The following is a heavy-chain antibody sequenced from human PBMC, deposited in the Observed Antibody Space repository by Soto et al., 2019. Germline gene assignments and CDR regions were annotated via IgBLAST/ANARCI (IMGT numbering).Heavy chain of an antibody. J-gene: IGHJ5*02. V-gene: IGHV4-31*03. Sequence: SETLSLTCTVSGGSISSGGYYWSWIRQHPGKGLEWIWYIYYSGSTYYNPSLKSRVTISVDTSKNQFSLKLSSVTAADTAVYYCARENYGSGNNWFDPWGQGTLVTVSS. CDR3: ARENYGSGNNWFDP. CDR2: IYYSGST. D-gene: IGHD3-10*01. CDR1: GGSISSGGYY.